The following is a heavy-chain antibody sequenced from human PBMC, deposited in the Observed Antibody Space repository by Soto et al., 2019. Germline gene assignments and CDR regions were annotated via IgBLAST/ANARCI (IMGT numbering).Heavy chain of an antibody. V-gene: IGHV3-23*01. Sequence: EVQLLQSGGGLVQPGGSLRLSCAASGLTFRSCVMSWVRQAPGMGLEWVSTISGGGGGTYYADSVKGRFTISRDNSKNTLYLQMNSLRAEDTAVYYCAKARGASTAYDFDYWGQGIPVAVSS. D-gene: IGHD5-12*01. CDR3: AKARGASTAYDFDY. CDR2: ISGGGGGT. CDR1: GLTFRSCV. J-gene: IGHJ4*02.